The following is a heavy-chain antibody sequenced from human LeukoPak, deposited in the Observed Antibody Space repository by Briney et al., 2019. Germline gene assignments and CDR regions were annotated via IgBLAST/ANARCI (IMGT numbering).Heavy chain of an antibody. Sequence: PSETLSLTCRVSGGSISSYYWSWIRQPPGKGLEWIGYIYHSGTTNYNPSLKSRLTISVDTSKNQFSLKLSSLTSADTAVYYCARGGGLFEYWGQGTLVTVSS. CDR1: GGSISSYY. D-gene: IGHD1-26*01. J-gene: IGHJ4*02. CDR3: ARGGGLFEY. CDR2: IYHSGTT. V-gene: IGHV4-59*01.